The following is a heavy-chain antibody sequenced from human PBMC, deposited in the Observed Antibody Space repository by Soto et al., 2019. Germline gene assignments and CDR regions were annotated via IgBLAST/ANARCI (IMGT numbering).Heavy chain of an antibody. Sequence: GGSLRLSCAATGFTFDDYAMHWARQAPGKGLEWVSGISWNSGSIGYADSVRGRFTISRDNAKNSLYLQMNSLRAEDTASYYCAKDRGGRWYKASPFDYWGQGTLVTVSS. D-gene: IGHD1-1*01. CDR1: GFTFDDYA. V-gene: IGHV3-9*01. CDR3: AKDRGGRWYKASPFDY. J-gene: IGHJ4*02. CDR2: ISWNSGSI.